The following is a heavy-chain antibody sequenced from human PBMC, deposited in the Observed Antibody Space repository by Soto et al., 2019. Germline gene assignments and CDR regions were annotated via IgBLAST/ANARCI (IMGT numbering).Heavy chain of an antibody. CDR1: GGSISSGGYY. J-gene: IGHJ4*02. V-gene: IGHV4-31*02. CDR3: ARGGHNWNYGPPTDY. Sequence: PSETLSLTCTVSGGSISSGGYYWSWIRQHPGKGLEWIGYIYYSGSTHYNPSLESRVTISVDSSKSQFSLKLTSVTAADTAVYYCARGGHNWNYGPPTDYWGQGTLVTVSS. CDR2: IYYSGST. D-gene: IGHD1-7*01.